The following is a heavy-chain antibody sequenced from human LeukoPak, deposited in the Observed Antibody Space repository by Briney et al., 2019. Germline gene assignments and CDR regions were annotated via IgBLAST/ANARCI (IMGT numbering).Heavy chain of an antibody. CDR1: GFTFSSYS. V-gene: IGHV3-48*01. D-gene: IGHD1-26*01. Sequence: GGSLRLSCAASGFTFSSYSMNWVRQAPGKGLEWVSYISSSSSTIYYADSVKGRFTISRDNAKNSLYLQMNSLRAEDTAVYYCARAVGATLSGFDYWGQGTLVTVS. CDR2: ISSSSSTI. J-gene: IGHJ4*02. CDR3: ARAVGATLSGFDY.